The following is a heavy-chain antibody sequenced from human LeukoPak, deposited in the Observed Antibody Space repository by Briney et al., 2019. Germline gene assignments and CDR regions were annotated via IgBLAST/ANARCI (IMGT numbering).Heavy chain of an antibody. Sequence: GGSLRLSCAASGFTFSSYAMSWVRQAPGKGPEWVSAISGSGGSTYYADSVKGRFTISRDNSKNTLYLQMNSLRAEDTAVYYCAKASIITMVRGPVFQHWGQGTLVTVSS. CDR3: AKASIITMVRGPVFQH. V-gene: IGHV3-23*01. D-gene: IGHD3-10*01. CDR1: GFTFSSYA. CDR2: ISGSGGST. J-gene: IGHJ1*01.